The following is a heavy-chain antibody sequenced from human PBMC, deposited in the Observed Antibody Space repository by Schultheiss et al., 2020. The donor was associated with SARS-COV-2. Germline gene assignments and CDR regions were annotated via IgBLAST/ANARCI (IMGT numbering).Heavy chain of an antibody. Sequence: GGSLRLSCAASGFTFSTYAMYWVRQSPGKGLEWVAVISYDGSNKYYADSVKGRFTISRDNSKNTLYLQMNSLRAEDTAVYYCARDGNIVLMVYAPPAIDAFDIWGQGTMVTVSS. CDR3: ARDGNIVLMVYAPPAIDAFDI. CDR2: ISYDGSNK. J-gene: IGHJ3*02. D-gene: IGHD2-8*01. V-gene: IGHV3-30*01. CDR1: GFTFSTYA.